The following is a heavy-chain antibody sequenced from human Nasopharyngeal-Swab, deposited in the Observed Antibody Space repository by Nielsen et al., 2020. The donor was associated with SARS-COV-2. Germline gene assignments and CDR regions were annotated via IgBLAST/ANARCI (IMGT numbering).Heavy chain of an antibody. Sequence: SETLSLTCTVSGGSISSYYWSWIRQPAEKGLEWIGYIYYSGSTNYNPSLKSRVTISVDTSKNQFSLKLSSVTAADTAVYYCARGGRGIFGVVTNFDYWGQGTLVTVSS. CDR3: ARGGRGIFGVVTNFDY. J-gene: IGHJ4*02. CDR1: GGSISSYY. D-gene: IGHD3-3*01. V-gene: IGHV4-59*01. CDR2: IYYSGST.